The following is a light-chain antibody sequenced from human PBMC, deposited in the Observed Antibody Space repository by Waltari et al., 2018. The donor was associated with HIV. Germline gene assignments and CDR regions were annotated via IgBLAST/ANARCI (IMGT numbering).Light chain of an antibody. CDR2: EVS. CDR3: SSYAGSNNRWV. V-gene: IGLV2-8*01. CDR1: SSDVGGYNY. Sequence: QSALTQPPSASGSPGQSVTISCTGTSSDVGGYNYVSWYQHHPGKAPKLMIYEVSKRPSGVPDRFSCSKSGSTASLTVSGRQAEDEADYYCSSYAGSNNRWVFGGGTKLTAL. J-gene: IGLJ3*02.